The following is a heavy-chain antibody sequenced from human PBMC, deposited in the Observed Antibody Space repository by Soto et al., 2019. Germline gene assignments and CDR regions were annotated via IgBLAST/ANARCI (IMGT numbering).Heavy chain of an antibody. D-gene: IGHD6-19*01. Sequence: QVQLQESGPGLVKPSETLSLTCTVSGGSISGYYWSWIRQPPGKGLEWIGYIYYSGSTNYNPSLKSRVTISVDTSKNQFSLKLSSVTAADTAVYYCARDYSGSGWYFAPGGYGMDVWGQGTTVTVSS. CDR1: GGSISGYY. J-gene: IGHJ6*02. CDR2: IYYSGST. CDR3: ARDYSGSGWYFAPGGYGMDV. V-gene: IGHV4-59*01.